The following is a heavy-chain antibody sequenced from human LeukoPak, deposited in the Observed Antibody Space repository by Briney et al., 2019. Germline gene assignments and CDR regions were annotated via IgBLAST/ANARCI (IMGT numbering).Heavy chain of an antibody. CDR3: ARDSLRGDFWSGYWGCDY. V-gene: IGHV1-18*01. D-gene: IGHD3-3*01. CDR1: GYTFTSYG. J-gene: IGHJ4*02. CDR2: ISAYNGNT. Sequence: ASVKVSCEASGYTFTSYGISWVRQAPGQGLEWMGWISAYNGNTNYAQKLQGRVTMTTDTSTSTAYMELRSLRSDDTAVYYCARDSLRGDFWSGYWGCDYWGQGTLVTVSS.